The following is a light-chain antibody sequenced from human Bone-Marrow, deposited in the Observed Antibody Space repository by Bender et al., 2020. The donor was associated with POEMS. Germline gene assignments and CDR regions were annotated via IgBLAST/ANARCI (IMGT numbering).Light chain of an antibody. V-gene: IGLV1-40*01. CDR3: STWDDRLNAWL. Sequence: QSVLTQPPSVSGAPGQRVTISCTGSTSNIGAGYDVLWYQQFPGTAPKLLIYGSRNRPSGVPDRFSGSKSGTSVSLAISGLQAEDEADYYCSTWDDRLNAWLFGGGTKLTVL. CDR2: GSR. J-gene: IGLJ3*02. CDR1: TSNIGAGYD.